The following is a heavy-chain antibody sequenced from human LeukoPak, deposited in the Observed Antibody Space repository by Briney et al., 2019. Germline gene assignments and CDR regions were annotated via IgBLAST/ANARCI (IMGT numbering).Heavy chain of an antibody. J-gene: IGHJ6*03. Sequence: PGGSLRLSCAASGFTLSSYWMSWVRQAPGKGLEWVANIKQDGSEKYYVDSVKGRFTISRDNDKNSLYLQMNSLRAEDTAVYYCARAVPGGSGRYYYYYMDVWGKGTTVTISS. CDR2: IKQDGSEK. CDR1: GFTLSSYW. CDR3: ARAVPGGSGRYYYYYMDV. V-gene: IGHV3-7*01. D-gene: IGHD3-10*01.